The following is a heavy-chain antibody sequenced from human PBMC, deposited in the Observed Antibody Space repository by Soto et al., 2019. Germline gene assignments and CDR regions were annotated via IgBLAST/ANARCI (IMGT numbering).Heavy chain of an antibody. Sequence: PGGSLRLSCAASGFTFSSYSMNWVRQAPGKGLEWVSSISSSSSYIYYADSVKGRFTISRDNAKNSLYLQMNSPRGEDTAVYYCARDLNHQMATKYFFDYWGQGAPVTVSS. CDR3: ARDLNHQMATKYFFDY. D-gene: IGHD2-2*01. J-gene: IGHJ4*02. CDR1: GFTFSSYS. V-gene: IGHV3-21*01. CDR2: ISSSSSYI.